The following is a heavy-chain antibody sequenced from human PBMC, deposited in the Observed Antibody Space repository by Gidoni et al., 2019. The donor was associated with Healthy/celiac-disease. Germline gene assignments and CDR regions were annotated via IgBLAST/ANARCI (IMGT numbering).Heavy chain of an antibody. CDR3: ARDGTKIDAFDI. Sequence: QVQLQQWGAGLLKPSETLSLTCAVYGGSFSGYYWSWIRQPPGKGLEWIGEINHSGSTNYNPSLKSRVTISVDTSKNQFSLKLSSVTAADTAVYYCARDGTKIDAFDIWGQGTMVTVSS. D-gene: IGHD2-8*01. CDR1: GGSFSGYY. J-gene: IGHJ3*02. CDR2: INHSGST. V-gene: IGHV4-34*01.